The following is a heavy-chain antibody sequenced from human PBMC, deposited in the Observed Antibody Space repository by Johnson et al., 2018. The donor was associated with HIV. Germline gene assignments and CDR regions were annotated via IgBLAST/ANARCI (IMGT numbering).Heavy chain of an antibody. D-gene: IGHD3-22*01. Sequence: EVQLLESGGGVVQSGRSLRLSCAASGFTFDDYGMSWVRQAPGKGLEWVANINQDGSEKYYVDSVKGRFTISRDNAKNSLYLQMNSLRAEDTAVYYCARASLKDSSGPHAFDIWGQGTMVTVSS. CDR3: ARASLKDSSGPHAFDI. CDR1: GFTFDDYG. J-gene: IGHJ3*02. V-gene: IGHV3-7*03. CDR2: INQDGSEK.